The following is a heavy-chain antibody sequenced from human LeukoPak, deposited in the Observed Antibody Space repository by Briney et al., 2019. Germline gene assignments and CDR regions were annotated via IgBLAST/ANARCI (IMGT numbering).Heavy chain of an antibody. CDR2: ISGSGDKT. CDR3: AKDTSAWWYHRAYMNV. J-gene: IGHJ6*03. V-gene: IGHV3-23*01. Sequence: PGGSLRLSCAASGFTFSDYAMSWVRQAPRGGLEWVSAISGSGDKTFHADSVKGRFTTSRDNSKNTLSLQMSSLRVEDSAVYFCAKDTSAWWYHRAYMNVWGTGTTVTVSS. CDR1: GFTFSDYA. D-gene: IGHD2-15*01.